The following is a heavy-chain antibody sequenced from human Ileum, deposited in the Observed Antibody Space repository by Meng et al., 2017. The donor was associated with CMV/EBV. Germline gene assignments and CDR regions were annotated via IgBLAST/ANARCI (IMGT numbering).Heavy chain of an antibody. D-gene: IGHD2-15*01. CDR3: AHRPGYCSGGTCYGNFDY. Sequence: STSGVGVGWVHEPPGEALEWLALILADDRKCYSPSLKNRLTITKDTSKNQVVLTMTNMDPVDTATYYCAHRPGYCSGGTCYGNFDYWGQGALVTVSS. V-gene: IGHV2-5*02. CDR2: ILADDRK. J-gene: IGHJ4*02. CDR1: STSGVG.